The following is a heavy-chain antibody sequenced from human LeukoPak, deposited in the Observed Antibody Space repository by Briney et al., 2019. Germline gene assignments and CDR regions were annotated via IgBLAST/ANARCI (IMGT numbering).Heavy chain of an antibody. CDR1: GFTFSSYA. V-gene: IGHV3-30*14. CDR3: ARGRRDCSGDCYVAFDI. J-gene: IGHJ3*02. Sequence: GSLRLSCAASGFTFSSYAMHWVRQAPGKGLEWVAVISYYGSNKYYADSVKGRFTISRDNSKNSLFLQMHSLRADDTAVYYCARGRRDCSGDCYVAFDIWGQGTMVTVSS. CDR2: ISYYGSNK. D-gene: IGHD2-21*02.